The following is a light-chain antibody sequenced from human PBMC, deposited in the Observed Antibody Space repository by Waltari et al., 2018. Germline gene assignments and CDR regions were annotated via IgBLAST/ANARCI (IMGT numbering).Light chain of an antibody. CDR2: RAS. V-gene: IGKV3D-15*01. CDR3: QQYNNWPPRDT. CDR1: QSISDN. Sequence: EIVMTQSPATLSVSPGERVTLSCRASQSISDNLAWYHQKPGQAPRLLIFRASTRDTGIPARFSGSGSGTEFSLTISSLQSEDFGVYYCQQYNNWPPRDTFGQGTKVEI. J-gene: IGKJ2*01.